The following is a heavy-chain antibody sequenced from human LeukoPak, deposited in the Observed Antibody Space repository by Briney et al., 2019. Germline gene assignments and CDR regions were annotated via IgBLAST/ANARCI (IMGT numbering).Heavy chain of an antibody. CDR1: GGTFSSYA. V-gene: IGHV1-69*04. CDR3: AVTMXQGVINWASDY. CDR2: IIPILGIA. Sequence: GASVKVSCKASGGTFSSYAISWVRQAPGQGLEWMGRIIPILGIANYAQKSQGRVTITADKSTSSAYMELSSLRPEDTAVYYCAVTMXQGVINWASDYWGQGTLVTVSS. D-gene: IGHD3-10*01. J-gene: IGHJ4*02.